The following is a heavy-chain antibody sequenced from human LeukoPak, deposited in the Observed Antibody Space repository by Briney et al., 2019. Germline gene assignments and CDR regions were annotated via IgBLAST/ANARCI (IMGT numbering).Heavy chain of an antibody. CDR2: IYSSGST. J-gene: IGHJ4*02. D-gene: IGHD2-21*01. Sequence: SETLSLTCTVSGGSISDNFWSWIRQPAGKGLEWIGRIYSSGSTLYNPSLKSRVTMSVDTSKNHFSLRLTSVTAADTAVYFCARGPYCGDDCYFDSWGPGNPVHRLL. CDR1: GGSISDNF. CDR3: ARGPYCGDDCYFDS. V-gene: IGHV4-4*07.